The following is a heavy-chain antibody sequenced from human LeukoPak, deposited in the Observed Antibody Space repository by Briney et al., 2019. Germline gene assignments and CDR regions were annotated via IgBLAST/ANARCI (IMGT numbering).Heavy chain of an antibody. CDR2: IIPIFGTA. CDR1: GYTFTSYY. D-gene: IGHD6-13*01. CDR3: ARVSAAGDYYYYYMDV. J-gene: IGHJ6*03. Sequence: SVKVSCKASGYTFTSYYMHWVRQAPGQGLEWMGGIIPIFGTANYAQKFQGRVTITADESTSTAYMELSSLRSEDTAVYYCARVSAAGDYYYYYMDVWGKGTTVTISS. V-gene: IGHV1-69*13.